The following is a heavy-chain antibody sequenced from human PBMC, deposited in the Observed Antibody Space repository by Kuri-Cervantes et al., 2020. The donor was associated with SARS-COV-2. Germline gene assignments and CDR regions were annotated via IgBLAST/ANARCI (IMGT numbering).Heavy chain of an antibody. J-gene: IGHJ4*02. V-gene: IGHV4-61*02. CDR1: GGSISSDRYY. Sequence: SETLSLTCTVSGGSISSDRYYWSWIRQPAGKGLEWIGRIYPSGSTNYHPSLKSRVTLSVDTSKNQFSLKLSSVTAADTAVYYCARGTHYFDSTTYWSTGWVWGQGTRGTVSS. CDR2: IYPSGST. D-gene: IGHD3-22*01. CDR3: ARGTHYFDSTTYWSTGWV.